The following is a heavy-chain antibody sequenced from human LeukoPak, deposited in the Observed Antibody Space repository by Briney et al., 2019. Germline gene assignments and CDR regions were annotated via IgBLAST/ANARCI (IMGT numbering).Heavy chain of an antibody. J-gene: IGHJ4*02. CDR1: GFTFSSYA. CDR2: IRSKAYGGTT. V-gene: IGHV3-49*04. D-gene: IGHD1-1*01. Sequence: GGSLRLSCAASGFTFSSYAMSWVRQAPGKGLEWVGFIRSKAYGGTTEYAASVKGRFTISRDDSKSIAYLQMNSLKTEDTAVYYCTRVQEYNWKPFDYWGQGTLVTVSS. CDR3: TRVQEYNWKPFDY.